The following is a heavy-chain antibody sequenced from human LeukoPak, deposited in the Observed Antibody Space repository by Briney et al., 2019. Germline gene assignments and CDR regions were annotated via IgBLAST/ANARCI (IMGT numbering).Heavy chain of an antibody. CDR1: GFTFSSYA. V-gene: IGHV3-30*14. Sequence: GGSLRLSCAASGFTFSSYAMHWVRQAPGKGLEWVAVISYDGSNKYYADSVKGRFTISRDNSKNTLYLQMNSLRAEDTAVYYCARSIAAAGLGYFDYWGQGTLVTVSS. J-gene: IGHJ4*02. CDR3: ARSIAAAGLGYFDY. D-gene: IGHD6-13*01. CDR2: ISYDGSNK.